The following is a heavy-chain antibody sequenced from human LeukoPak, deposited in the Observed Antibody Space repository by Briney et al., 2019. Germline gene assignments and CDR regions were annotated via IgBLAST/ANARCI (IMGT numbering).Heavy chain of an antibody. J-gene: IGHJ4*02. CDR1: GGSISSYY. CDR2: IYYSGST. CDR3: ARERAVTTYYYFDY. V-gene: IGHV4-59*01. Sequence: SETLSLTCTVSGGSISSYYWSWIRQPLGKGLEWIGYIYYSGSTNYNPSLKSRVTISVDTSKNQFSLKLSSVTAADTAVYYCARERAVTTYYYFDYWGQGTLVTVSS. D-gene: IGHD4-17*01.